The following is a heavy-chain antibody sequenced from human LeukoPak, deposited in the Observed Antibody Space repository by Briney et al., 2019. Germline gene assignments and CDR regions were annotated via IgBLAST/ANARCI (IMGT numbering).Heavy chain of an antibody. D-gene: IGHD3-10*01. Sequence: ASVTVSCKASGYTFTSYAMHWVRQAPGQRQEWMGWINAGNGNTKSSQTFQGRVTITRDTSASTAYMELSSLRSEDTGVYYCARKGLLWFGLFDYWGQGTLVTVSS. V-gene: IGHV1-3*01. CDR1: GYTFTSYA. J-gene: IGHJ4*02. CDR3: ARKGLLWFGLFDY. CDR2: INAGNGNT.